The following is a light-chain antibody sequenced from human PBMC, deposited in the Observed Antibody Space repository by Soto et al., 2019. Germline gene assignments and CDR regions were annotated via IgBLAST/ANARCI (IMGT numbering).Light chain of an antibody. CDR2: KAS. CDR3: QQYNSYLT. V-gene: IGKV1-5*03. Sequence: DIQMTQSPSTLSASVGDRVTITCRASQSISSWLAWYQQKPGKAPKLLIDKASSLESGVPSRFSGSGSGTGFTLTISSLQTDDFATYYWQQYNSYLTLGPWTNVDIK. CDR1: QSISSW. J-gene: IGKJ3*01.